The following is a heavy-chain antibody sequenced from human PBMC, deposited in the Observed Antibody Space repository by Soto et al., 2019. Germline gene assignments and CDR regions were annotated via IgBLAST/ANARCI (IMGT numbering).Heavy chain of an antibody. V-gene: IGHV4-39*01. CDR3: ARRLYYDSSGFEGGGMDV. D-gene: IGHD3-22*01. CDR2: IYYSGST. CDR1: GGSISSSSYY. J-gene: IGHJ6*02. Sequence: QLQLQESGPGLVKPSETLSLTCTVSGGSISSSSYYWGWIRQPPGKGLEGIGSIYYSGSTYYNPSLKSRVTISADTSKNQFSLKLSSVTAADTAVYYCARRLYYDSSGFEGGGMDVWGQGTTVTVSS.